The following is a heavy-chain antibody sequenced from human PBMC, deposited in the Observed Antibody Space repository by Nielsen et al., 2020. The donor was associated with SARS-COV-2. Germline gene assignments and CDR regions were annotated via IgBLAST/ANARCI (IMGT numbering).Heavy chain of an antibody. Sequence: SGPTLVKHTQTLTLTGNFTGFSISTGGVGVGWIRQTTGTALEWLALKEWEDEKRYSPSLKNRLNIAEDTSKNQVVLTMTKMDPVDTATYYCAHRLESRLAAAVTGDLFDIWGQGTMVTVSS. CDR1: GFSISTGGVG. CDR3: AHRLESRLAAAVTGDLFDI. J-gene: IGHJ3*02. V-gene: IGHV2-5*02. D-gene: IGHD6-13*01. CDR2: KEWEDEK.